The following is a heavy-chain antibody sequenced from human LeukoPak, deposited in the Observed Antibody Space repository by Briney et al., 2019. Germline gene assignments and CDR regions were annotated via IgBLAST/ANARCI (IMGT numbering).Heavy chain of an antibody. D-gene: IGHD2-2*01. J-gene: IGHJ5*02. V-gene: IGHV3-21*01. Sequence: GGSLRLSCAASGFTLSNYDMNWVRQAPGKGVEWVSSISTSSRYIYNKDSVRGRFTISRDDAKNSLYLEMNSLRAEDTAVYYCARADCSSSTCYLRRSWFDPWGQGTLVTVSS. CDR2: ISTSSRYI. CDR3: ARADCSSSTCYLRRSWFDP. CDR1: GFTLSNYD.